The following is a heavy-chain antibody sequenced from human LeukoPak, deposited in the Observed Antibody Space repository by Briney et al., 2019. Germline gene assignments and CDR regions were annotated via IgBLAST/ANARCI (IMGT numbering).Heavy chain of an antibody. Sequence: PSETLSLTCTVSGGSISSGDYYWSWIRQPPGKGLEWIGYKYYSGSTYYNPSLKIRVTISVDTSKNQFSLKLTSVTAADTAVYYCARLYISGHDCYFDLWGRGTLVAVSS. CDR1: GGSISSGDYY. V-gene: IGHV4-30-4*01. D-gene: IGHD6-19*01. CDR3: ARLYISGHDCYFDL. J-gene: IGHJ2*01. CDR2: KYYSGST.